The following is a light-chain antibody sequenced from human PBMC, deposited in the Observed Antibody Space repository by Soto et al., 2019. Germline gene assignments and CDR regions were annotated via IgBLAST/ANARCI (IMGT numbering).Light chain of an antibody. Sequence: QSVLTQPPSVSGAPGQRVTISCTGSSSNIGAGYDVHWYQQLPGTAPKLLIYGNSNRPSGVPDRFSGSKAGTSASLAITGLQAEDEADDDGQSYDSSLSGPYVVFGGGTKLTVL. CDR1: SSNIGAGYD. CDR3: QSYDSSLSGPYVV. CDR2: GNS. V-gene: IGLV1-40*01. J-gene: IGLJ2*01.